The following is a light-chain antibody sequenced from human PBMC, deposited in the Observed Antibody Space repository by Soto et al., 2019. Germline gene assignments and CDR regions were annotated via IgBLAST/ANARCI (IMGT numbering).Light chain of an antibody. Sequence: QSALTQPASVSGSPGQSITISCTGTSSDVGGYNYVSWYQQHPGKAPKLMIYDVSNRPSGVSNRFSGSKSGNTASLTISGLQAEDEADYYCSSYTSRSSSTYVFGTGNKVTVL. J-gene: IGLJ1*01. CDR2: DVS. CDR1: SSDVGGYNY. V-gene: IGLV2-14*01. CDR3: SSYTSRSSSTYV.